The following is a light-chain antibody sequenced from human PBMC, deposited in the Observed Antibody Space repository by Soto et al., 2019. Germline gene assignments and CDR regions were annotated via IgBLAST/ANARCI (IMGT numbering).Light chain of an antibody. Sequence: SYELTQPPSMSVAPGQTARITCGGNNIGSKTVHWYQQKAGQAPVLVVYDDSDRRSGIPERFSGSNSGNTATLTISRVEAGDEADYYCQVWDVSTVHYVFGTGTKVTVL. CDR3: QVWDVSTVHYV. J-gene: IGLJ1*01. CDR1: NIGSKT. V-gene: IGLV3-21*02. CDR2: DDS.